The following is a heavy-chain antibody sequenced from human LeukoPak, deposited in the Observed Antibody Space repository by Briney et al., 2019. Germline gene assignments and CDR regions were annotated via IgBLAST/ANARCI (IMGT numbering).Heavy chain of an antibody. CDR2: INHSGST. V-gene: IGHV4-34*01. CDR1: GGSFSGYY. D-gene: IGHD5-12*01. CDR3: ARGLRFYYYYMDV. Sequence: SETLSLTCAVYGGSFSGYYWSWIRQPPGKGLEWIGEINHSGSTNYNRSLKSRVTISVDTSKNQFSLKLSSVTAADTAVYYCARGLRFYYYYMDVWGKGTTVTVSS. J-gene: IGHJ6*03.